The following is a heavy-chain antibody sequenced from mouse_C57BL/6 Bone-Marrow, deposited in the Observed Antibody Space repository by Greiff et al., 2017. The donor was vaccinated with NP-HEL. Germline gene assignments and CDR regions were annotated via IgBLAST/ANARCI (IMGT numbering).Heavy chain of an antibody. V-gene: IGHV3-6*01. CDR2: ISYDGSN. CDR1: GYSITSGYY. J-gene: IGHJ4*01. D-gene: IGHD3-3*01. Sequence: EVKLKESGPGLVKPSQSLSLTCSVTGYSITSGYYWNWIRQFPGNKLEWMGYISYDGSNNYNPSLKNRISITRDTSKNQFFLKLNSVTTEDTATYYCAREGRVPYYYAMDYWGQGTSVTVSS. CDR3: AREGRVPYYYAMDY.